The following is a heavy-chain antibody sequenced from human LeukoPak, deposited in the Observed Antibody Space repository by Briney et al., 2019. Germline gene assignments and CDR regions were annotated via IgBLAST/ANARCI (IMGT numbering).Heavy chain of an antibody. Sequence: SETLSLTCSVSGGSISNYYWSWIRQPPGRGLEWHGYIYYSGSTKYNSSLKSRVTISVQTSNHQFSLKPSSVTAADTAVYYCARSSSILTIPTFDYWGRGTLVTVSS. J-gene: IGHJ4*02. V-gene: IGHV4-59*01. CDR2: IYYSGST. CDR1: GGSISNYY. CDR3: ARSSSILTIPTFDY. D-gene: IGHD5-24*01.